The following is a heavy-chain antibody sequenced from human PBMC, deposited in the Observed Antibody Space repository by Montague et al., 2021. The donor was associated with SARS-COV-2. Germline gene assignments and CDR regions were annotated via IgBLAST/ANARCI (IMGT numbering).Heavy chain of an antibody. V-gene: IGHV4-34*01. D-gene: IGHD4-23*01. CDR1: GGSFSGYY. J-gene: IGHJ4*02. CDR3: ARWDPQTLTLIGLRGKSASDY. CDR2: INHSGTT. Sequence: SETLSLTCAVYGGSFSGYYWTWIRQSPGKGLEWIAEINHSGTTNYNFNPSLRCRVTISVDTSKSQFSRKLSSVTAADTGVYYCARWDPQTLTLIGLRGKSASDYWGQGTMVTVSS.